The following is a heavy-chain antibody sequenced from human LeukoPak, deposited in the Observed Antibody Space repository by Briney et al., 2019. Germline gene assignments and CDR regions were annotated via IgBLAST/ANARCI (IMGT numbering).Heavy chain of an antibody. D-gene: IGHD3-10*01. CDR2: INSDGSA. CDR1: GDSISNNH. CDR3: ARVSSVLWFGELLWGAFDI. V-gene: IGHV4-59*12. Sequence: SETLSLTCTVSGDSISNNHWSWIRQPPGKGLEWIGYINSDGSANYNPSLKSRVTISLDTPKNQFSLKLSSVTAADTAVYYCARVSSVLWFGELLWGAFDIWGQGTMVTVSS. J-gene: IGHJ3*02.